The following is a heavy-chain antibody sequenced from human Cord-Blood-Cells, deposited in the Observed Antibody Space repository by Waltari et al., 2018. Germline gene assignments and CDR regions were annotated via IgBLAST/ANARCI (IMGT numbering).Heavy chain of an antibody. V-gene: IGHV4-39*01. CDR1: GGSISSSSYY. Sequence: QLQLQESCPGLVKPSEILSLTCTVSGGSISSSSYYWGWIRQPPGTGLEWSGSIYYNRINDHNPPSKSRATIYVDTSKNPFALKLSSVTAADTAVYYRAVAAGAEYFQHWGQGTRVTDSS. D-gene: IGHD6-13*01. CDR2: IYYNRIN. J-gene: IGHJ1*01. CDR3: AVAAGAEYFQH.